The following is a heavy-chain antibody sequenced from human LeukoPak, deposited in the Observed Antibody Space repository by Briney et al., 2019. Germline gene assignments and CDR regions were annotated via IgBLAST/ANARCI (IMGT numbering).Heavy chain of an antibody. Sequence: PGGSLRLSCAASGFTFSSYSMNWVRQAPGKGLEWVSAISGSGGSTYYADSVKGRFTISRDNSKNTLYLQMNSLRAEDTAVYYCAKVGIITYYYDSSGLTYYFDYWGQGTLVTVSS. V-gene: IGHV3-23*01. CDR2: ISGSGGST. J-gene: IGHJ4*02. CDR3: AKVGIITYYYDSSGLTYYFDY. CDR1: GFTFSSYS. D-gene: IGHD3-22*01.